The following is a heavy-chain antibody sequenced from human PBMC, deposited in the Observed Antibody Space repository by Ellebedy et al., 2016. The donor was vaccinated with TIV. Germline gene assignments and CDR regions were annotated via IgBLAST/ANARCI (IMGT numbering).Heavy chain of an antibody. CDR3: ARGKGLWFGDPPAALFDY. Sequence: GGSLRLSXAASGFTFSSYAMHWVRQAPGKGLEWVAVISYDGSNKYYADSVKGRFTISRDNSKNTLYLQMNSLRAEDTAVYYCARGKGLWFGDPPAALFDYWGQGTLVTVSS. J-gene: IGHJ4*02. D-gene: IGHD3-10*01. CDR1: GFTFSSYA. V-gene: IGHV3-30-3*01. CDR2: ISYDGSNK.